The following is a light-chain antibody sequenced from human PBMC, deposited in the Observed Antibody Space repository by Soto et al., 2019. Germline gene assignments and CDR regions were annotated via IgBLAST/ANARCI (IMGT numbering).Light chain of an antibody. Sequence: QSALTQPRSVSGSPGQSVTISCTGTTSDVGGYKYVSWYQQHPGKAPIFLIYDVTKRPSGVPDRFSGSKSGNTASLSISGLQAEDEADYSCAAWDDSLNGPVFGGGTKLTVL. CDR2: DVT. V-gene: IGLV2-11*01. CDR3: AAWDDSLNGPV. J-gene: IGLJ2*01. CDR1: TSDVGGYKY.